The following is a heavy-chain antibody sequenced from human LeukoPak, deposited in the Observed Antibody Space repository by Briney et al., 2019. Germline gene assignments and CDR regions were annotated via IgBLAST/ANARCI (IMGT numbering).Heavy chain of an antibody. J-gene: IGHJ4*02. Sequence: SVKVSCKASGGTFSSYAISWVRQAPGQGLEWMGGIIPIFGTANYAQKFQGRVTITADESTSTAYMEPSSLRSEDTAVYYCATRGSSGWYYFDYWGQGTLVTVSS. V-gene: IGHV1-69*13. CDR1: GGTFSSYA. CDR2: IIPIFGTA. CDR3: ATRGSSGWYYFDY. D-gene: IGHD6-19*01.